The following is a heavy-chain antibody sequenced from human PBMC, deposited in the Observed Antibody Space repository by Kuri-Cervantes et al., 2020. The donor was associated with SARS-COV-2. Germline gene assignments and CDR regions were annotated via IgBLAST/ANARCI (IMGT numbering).Heavy chain of an antibody. D-gene: IGHD3-3*01. CDR3: ARDRETFRLGDAFDI. CDR2: ISYDGSNK. CDR1: GFTFSSYA. V-gene: IGHV3-30*04. Sequence: GESLKISCAASGFTFSSYAMHWVRQAPGKGLEWVAVISYDGSNKYYADSAKGRFTISRDNSKNTLYLQLNSLRSEDTAIYYCARDRETFRLGDAFDIWGQGRMTTFSS. J-gene: IGHJ3*02.